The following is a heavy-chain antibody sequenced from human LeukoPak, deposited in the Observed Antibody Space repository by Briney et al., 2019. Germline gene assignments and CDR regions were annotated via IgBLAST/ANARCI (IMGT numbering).Heavy chain of an antibody. J-gene: IGHJ4*02. CDR1: GYTFTGYH. V-gene: IGHV1-2*06. CDR2: INPNTGGT. D-gene: IGHD2-2*01. CDR3: ARDYCSSTSCLFDY. Sequence: ASVKVSCKASGYTFTGYHMHWVRQAPGQGLEWMGRINPNTGGTDYAQKFQGRVTMTRDTSISTAYMDLSRLRSDDTAVYYCARDYCSSTSCLFDYWGQGTLATVSS.